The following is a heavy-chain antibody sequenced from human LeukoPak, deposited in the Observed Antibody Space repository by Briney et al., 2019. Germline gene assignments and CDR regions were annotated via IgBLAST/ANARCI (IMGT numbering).Heavy chain of an antibody. V-gene: IGHV3-30*03. CDR2: ISYDGSNK. CDR1: GFTFSSYG. D-gene: IGHD6-13*01. Sequence: PGGSLRLSCAASGFTFSSYGMHWVRQALGKGLEWVAVISYDGSNKYYADSVKGRFTISRDNSKNTLYLQMNSLRAEDTAVYYCVRQQRPDFFYDYWGQGTLVTVSS. J-gene: IGHJ4*02. CDR3: VRQQRPDFFYDY.